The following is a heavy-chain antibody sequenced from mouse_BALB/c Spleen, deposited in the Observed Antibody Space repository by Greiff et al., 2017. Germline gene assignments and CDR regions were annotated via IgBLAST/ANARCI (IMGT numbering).Heavy chain of an antibody. CDR2: IWSGGST. CDR3: ARNGSGYFDD. D-gene: IGHD1-3*01. V-gene: IGHV2-2*02. Sequence: VQGVESGPGLVPPSQSLSITCTVSGFSLTSYGVHWVRQPPGKGLEWLGVIWSGGSTDYNAAFISRLSISKDNSKSQVFFKMNSLQANDTAKYYCARNGSGYFDDWGAGTTVTVSA. J-gene: IGHJ1*01. CDR1: GFSLTSYG.